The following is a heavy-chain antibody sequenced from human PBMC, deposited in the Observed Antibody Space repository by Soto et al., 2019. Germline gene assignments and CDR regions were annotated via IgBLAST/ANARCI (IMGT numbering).Heavy chain of an antibody. Sequence: PGGSLRLSCAASGFTFSSYAMSWVRQAPGKGLEWVSAISGSGGSTYYADSVKGRFTISRDNSKNTLYLQMNSLRAEDTAVYYCSKDGDTAMVFIFGWFDPWGQGTLVTVSS. J-gene: IGHJ5*02. D-gene: IGHD5-18*01. CDR2: ISGSGGST. V-gene: IGHV3-23*01. CDR3: SKDGDTAMVFIFGWFDP. CDR1: GFTFSSYA.